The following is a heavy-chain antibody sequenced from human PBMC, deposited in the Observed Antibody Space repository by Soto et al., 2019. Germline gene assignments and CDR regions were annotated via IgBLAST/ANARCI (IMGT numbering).Heavy chain of an antibody. CDR3: ARARLGYCSSTSCPRVGYYYYGMDV. Sequence: ASVKVSCKASGGTFSSYAISWVRQAPGQGLEWMGGIIPIFGTANYAQKFQGRVTITADKPTSTAYMELSSLRSEDTAVYYCARARLGYCSSTSCPRVGYYYYGMDVWGQGTTVTVSS. D-gene: IGHD2-2*01. CDR2: IIPIFGTA. CDR1: GGTFSSYA. V-gene: IGHV1-69*06. J-gene: IGHJ6*02.